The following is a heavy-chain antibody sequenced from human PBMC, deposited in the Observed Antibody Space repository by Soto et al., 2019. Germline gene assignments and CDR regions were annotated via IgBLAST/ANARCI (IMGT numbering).Heavy chain of an antibody. CDR3: ARDQSFLGRNKGEAGLPTSVYYYYYYGMDV. CDR1: GYTFTSYY. D-gene: IGHD6-13*01. V-gene: IGHV1-46*01. CDR2: INPSGGST. J-gene: IGHJ6*02. Sequence: ASVKVSCKASGYTFTSYYMHWVRQAPGQGLEWMGIINPSGGSTSYAQKFQGRVTMTRDTSTSTVYMELSSLRSEDTAVYYCARDQSFLGRNKGEAGLPTSVYYYYYYGMDVWGQGTTVTVSS.